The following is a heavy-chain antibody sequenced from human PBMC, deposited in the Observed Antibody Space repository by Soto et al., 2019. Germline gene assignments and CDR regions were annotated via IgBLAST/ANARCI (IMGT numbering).Heavy chain of an antibody. V-gene: IGHV4-34*01. CDR1: GGSFSGYY. J-gene: IGHJ6*02. CDR2: INHSGST. CDR3: ARATLRYYYYYYGMDV. D-gene: IGHD1-26*01. Sequence: PSETLSLTCAAYGGSFSGYYWSWIRQPPGKGLEWIGEINHSGSTNYNPSLKSRVTISVDTSKNQFSLKLSSVTAADTAVYYCARATLRYYYYYYGMDVWGQGTTVTVSS.